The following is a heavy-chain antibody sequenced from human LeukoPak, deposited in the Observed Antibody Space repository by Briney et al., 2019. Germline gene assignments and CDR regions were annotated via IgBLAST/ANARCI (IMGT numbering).Heavy chain of an antibody. J-gene: IGHJ5*02. V-gene: IGHV4-34*01. Sequence: SETLSLTCAVYGGSFSGYYWSWIRQPPGKGLEWIGEINHSGSTYYNPSLKSRVTISVDTSKNQFSLKLSSVTAADTAVYYCARLRPYDSSLFDPWGQGTLVTVSS. CDR2: INHSGST. CDR3: ARLRPYDSSLFDP. D-gene: IGHD3-22*01. CDR1: GGSFSGYY.